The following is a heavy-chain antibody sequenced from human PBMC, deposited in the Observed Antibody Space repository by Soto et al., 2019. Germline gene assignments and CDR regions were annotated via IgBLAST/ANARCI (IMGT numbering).Heavy chain of an antibody. CDR2: IDPSDSQT. J-gene: IGHJ4*02. V-gene: IGHV5-10-1*01. CDR3: ARQIYDSDTGPNFQYYFDS. Sequence: PGLPLKICCKGAGYSSAGHCITWVSQKPGKGLEWMGRIDPSDSQTYYSPSFRGHVTISVTKSITTVFLQWSSLRASDTAMYYCARQIYDSDTGPNFQYYFDSWGQGTPVTVSS. D-gene: IGHD3-22*01. CDR1: GYSSAGHC.